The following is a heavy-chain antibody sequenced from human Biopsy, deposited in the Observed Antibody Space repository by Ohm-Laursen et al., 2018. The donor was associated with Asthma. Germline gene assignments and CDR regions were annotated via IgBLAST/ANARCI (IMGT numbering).Heavy chain of an antibody. J-gene: IGHJ4*02. V-gene: IGHV4-4*02. CDR3: ARVKDGYNFDY. D-gene: IGHD5-24*01. CDR2: IYHSGST. CDR1: GGSISSSNW. Sequence: SDTLSLTCAVSGGSISSSNWWSWVRQPPGKGLEWIGEIYHSGSTYYNPSLKSQATISVDRSKNQFSLKLSSVTAADTAVYYCARVKDGYNFDYWGQGTLVTVSS.